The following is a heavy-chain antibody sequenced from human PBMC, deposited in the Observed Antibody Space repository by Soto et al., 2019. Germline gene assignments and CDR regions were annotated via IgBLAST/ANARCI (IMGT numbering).Heavy chain of an antibody. CDR2: ISAYNGNT. V-gene: IGHV1-18*04. J-gene: IGHJ5*02. D-gene: IGHD3-10*01. CDR3: ARVIPRYGSGSYSSDP. CDR1: GYTFTSYG. Sequence: ASVKVSCKASGYTFTSYGISWVRQAPGQGLEWMGWISAYNGNTNYTQKLQGRVTMTTDTSTSTAYMELRSLRSDDTAVYYCARVIPRYGSGSYSSDPWGQGTLVTVSS.